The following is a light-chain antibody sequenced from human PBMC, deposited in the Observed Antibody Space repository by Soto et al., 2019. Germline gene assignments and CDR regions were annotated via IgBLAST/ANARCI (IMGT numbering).Light chain of an antibody. CDR2: AAS. Sequence: IRLTPSPSSLSASVGDRVTITCRASQGISSYLAWYQQKPGKAPKLLIYAASTLQSGVPSRFSGSGSGTEFTLTISSLQPEDFATYYCLQHNSYPWPFGQGTKVDIK. CDR3: LQHNSYPWP. J-gene: IGKJ1*01. V-gene: IGKV1-9*01. CDR1: QGISSY.